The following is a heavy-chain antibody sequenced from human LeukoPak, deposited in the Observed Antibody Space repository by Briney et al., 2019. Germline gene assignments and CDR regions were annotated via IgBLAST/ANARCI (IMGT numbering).Heavy chain of an antibody. J-gene: IGHJ5*02. D-gene: IGHD6-25*01. CDR1: GFTFNSYC. CDR3: ARETYSSAAFDP. V-gene: IGHV3-74*01. Sequence: GGSLRLSCAASGFTFNSYCMHSVRQAPGEGLVWVSRINSDGSSTSYADSVKGRFTISRDNAKNTLYLQMNSLRAEDTAVYYCARETYSSAAFDPWGQGTLVTVSS. CDR2: INSDGSST.